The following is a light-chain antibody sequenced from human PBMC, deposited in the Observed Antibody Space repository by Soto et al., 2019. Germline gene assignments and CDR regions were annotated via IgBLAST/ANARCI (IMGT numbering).Light chain of an antibody. Sequence: QSALTQPASVSGSPAQSITISCTGTSSDVGIYKYVSWYQQHPGKAPNLMIYEVTNRPSGVSNRFSGSKSGNTASLTISGLQAEDEADYYCSSYTSSSTVVFGGGTKLTVL. J-gene: IGLJ2*01. V-gene: IGLV2-14*01. CDR3: SSYTSSSTVV. CDR2: EVT. CDR1: SSDVGIYKY.